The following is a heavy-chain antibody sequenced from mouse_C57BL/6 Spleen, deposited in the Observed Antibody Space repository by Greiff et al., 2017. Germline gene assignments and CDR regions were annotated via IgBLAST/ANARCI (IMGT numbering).Heavy chain of an antibody. J-gene: IGHJ4*01. V-gene: IGHV1-18*01. D-gene: IGHD1-1*01. CDR2: INPNNGGT. Sequence: EVKLMESGPELVKPGASVKIPCKASGYTFTDYNMAWVKQSHGKSLEWIGDINPNNGGTIYNQKFKGKATLTVEKSSSTAYMELRSLTSEDSAVYCCASGTDDYGSSAGEYWGQGTSVTVSS. CDR3: ASGTDDYGSSAGEY. CDR1: GYTFTDYN.